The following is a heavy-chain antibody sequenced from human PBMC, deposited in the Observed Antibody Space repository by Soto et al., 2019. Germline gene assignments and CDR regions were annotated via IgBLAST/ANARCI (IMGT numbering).Heavy chain of an antibody. Sequence: PSETLSLTCAVYGGSFSGYYWSWIRQPPWKVLEWIGEINHSGSTNYNPSLKSRVTISVDTSKNQFSLKLSSVTAADTAVYYCVRRRPISVVPFYYYYGMDVWGQGTTVTVSS. J-gene: IGHJ6*02. D-gene: IGHD2-2*01. CDR2: INHSGST. CDR1: GGSFSGYY. V-gene: IGHV4-34*01. CDR3: VRRRPISVVPFYYYYGMDV.